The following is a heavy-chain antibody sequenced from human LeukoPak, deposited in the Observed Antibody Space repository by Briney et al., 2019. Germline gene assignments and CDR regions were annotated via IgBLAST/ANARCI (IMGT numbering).Heavy chain of an antibody. V-gene: IGHV3-9*01. CDR3: AKGERRYYGSGNYFTLLTH. Sequence: PGPSLRLSFSASGFIFDDYAMHWVRPPPGKVLESASGINWNSDSIGYADSVEGRFTISRDNAKNSLYLQMNSLRADDTALYYCAKGERRYYGSGNYFTLLTHWGQGTLVTVSS. CDR2: INWNSDSI. D-gene: IGHD3-10*01. J-gene: IGHJ4*02. CDR1: GFIFDDYA.